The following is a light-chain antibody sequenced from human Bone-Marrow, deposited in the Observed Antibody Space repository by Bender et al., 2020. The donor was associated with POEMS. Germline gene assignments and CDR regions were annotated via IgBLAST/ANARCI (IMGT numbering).Light chain of an antibody. CDR3: AAWDAGLSGDV. Sequence: QSVLTQPPSASGTPGQRVTISCSGSNSNIGTNAVNWYQQFPGTAPKLLSYSDNQRPSGVPDLFYAFKSGTSASLAISGLQSEDEAGYYCAAWDAGLSGDVFGGGTKLTVL. CDR1: NSNIGTNA. J-gene: IGLJ3*02. V-gene: IGLV1-44*01. CDR2: SDN.